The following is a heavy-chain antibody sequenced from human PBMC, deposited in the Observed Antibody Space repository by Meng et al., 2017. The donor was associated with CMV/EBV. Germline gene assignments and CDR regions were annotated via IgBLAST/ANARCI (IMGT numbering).Heavy chain of an antibody. J-gene: IGHJ6*02. CDR1: GFTVSSNY. Sequence: GESLKISCAASGFTVSSNYMSWVRQAPGKGLERVSVIYSGGSTYYADSVKGRFTISRDNSKNTLYLQMNSLRAEDTAVYYCTGSSSSYYYYGMDVWGQGTTVTVSS. V-gene: IGHV3-53*01. CDR2: IYSGGST. CDR3: TGSSSSYYYYGMDV. D-gene: IGHD6-6*01.